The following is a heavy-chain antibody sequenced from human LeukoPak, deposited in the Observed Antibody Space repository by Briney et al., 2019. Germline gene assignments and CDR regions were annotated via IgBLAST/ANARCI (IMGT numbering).Heavy chain of an antibody. CDR2: IWYVGSNK. CDR1: GFTFSSYG. Sequence: PGGSLRLSCAASGFTFSSYGMHWVRQAPGKGLEWVAVIWYVGSNKYYADSVKGRFTISRDNSKNTLYLQMNSLRAEDTAVYYCAREQRASMVRGVIDYWGQGTLVTVSS. CDR3: AREQRASMVRGVIDY. D-gene: IGHD3-10*01. J-gene: IGHJ4*02. V-gene: IGHV3-33*01.